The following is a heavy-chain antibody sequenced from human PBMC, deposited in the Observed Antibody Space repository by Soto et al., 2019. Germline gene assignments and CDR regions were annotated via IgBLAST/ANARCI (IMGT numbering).Heavy chain of an antibody. Sequence: PGESLKISCQSSGYSFTTYWISWVRQMPGKGLEWMGRIDPSDSYSNFSPSFEGHVTISVDKSINTVYLQWSSLKASDTAIYYCATYCSGGSCYLDYYYYGMDVWGQGTMVTVS. D-gene: IGHD2-15*01. V-gene: IGHV5-10-1*01. CDR1: GYSFTTYW. CDR3: ATYCSGGSCYLDYYYYGMDV. J-gene: IGHJ6*02. CDR2: IDPSDSYS.